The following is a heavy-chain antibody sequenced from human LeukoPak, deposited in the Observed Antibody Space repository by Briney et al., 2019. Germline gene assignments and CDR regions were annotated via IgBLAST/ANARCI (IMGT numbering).Heavy chain of an antibody. CDR1: GYTFTSYY. Sequence: GASVKVSCKASGYTFTSYYMHWVRQAPGQGLEWMGIINPSGGSTSYAQKFQGRVTMTRDMSTSTVYMELSSLRSEDTAVYYCARGPEGLQLWRDFDYWGQGTLVTVSS. CDR3: ARGPEGLQLWRDFDY. D-gene: IGHD5-18*01. V-gene: IGHV1-46*01. J-gene: IGHJ4*02. CDR2: INPSGGST.